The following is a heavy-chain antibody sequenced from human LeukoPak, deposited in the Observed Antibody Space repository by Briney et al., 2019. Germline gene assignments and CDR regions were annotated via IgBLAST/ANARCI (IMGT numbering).Heavy chain of an antibody. CDR3: ARQSVTLLYYYYYYMDV. CDR2: IYYSGST. D-gene: IGHD4-17*01. J-gene: IGHJ6*03. Sequence: SETLSLTCTVSGGSISSSIYYWGWIRQSPGKGLEWIGSIYYSGSTYYNPSLKSRVTLSVDTSKNQFSLKLSSVTAADTAVYYCARQSVTLLYYYYYYMDVWGKGTTVTISS. CDR1: GGSISSSIYY. V-gene: IGHV4-39*01.